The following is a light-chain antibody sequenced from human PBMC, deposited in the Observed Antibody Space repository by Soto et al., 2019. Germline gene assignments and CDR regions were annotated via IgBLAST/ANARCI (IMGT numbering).Light chain of an antibody. CDR1: SXDVGGYNY. CDR2: EVS. J-gene: IGLJ1*01. V-gene: IGLV2-14*01. Sequence: QSVLTQPGSVSGSPGQSITISCTGTSXDVGGYNYVSWFQHHPGKAPKPIIYEVSYRPSGVSNRFSGSKSGDTAPLTISGLQAEGEADYYCSSFTNTITRYAFGTGTKVTVL. CDR3: SSFTNTITRYA.